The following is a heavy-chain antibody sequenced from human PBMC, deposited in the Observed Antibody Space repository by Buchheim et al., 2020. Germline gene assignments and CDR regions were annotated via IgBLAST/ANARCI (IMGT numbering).Heavy chain of an antibody. CDR3: AKYYYDSSNYHGVPGN. CDR1: GFTFSSYG. Sequence: QVQLVESGGGVVQPGRSLRLSCAASGFTFSSYGMHWVRQAPGKGLEWVAVISYDGSNKYYADSVKGRFTISRDNSNNTLYLQMYSLRAEDTAVYYCAKYYYDSSNYHGVPGNWGQGTL. CDR2: ISYDGSNK. D-gene: IGHD3-22*01. J-gene: IGHJ4*02. V-gene: IGHV3-30*18.